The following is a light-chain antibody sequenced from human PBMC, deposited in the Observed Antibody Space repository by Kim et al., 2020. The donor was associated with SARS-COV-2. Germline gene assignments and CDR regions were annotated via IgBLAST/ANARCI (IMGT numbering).Light chain of an antibody. CDR3: QVWDSSSDHV. Sequence: SYELTQPPSVSVAPGKTARITCGGNNIGSKSVHWYQQKPGLAPVLVIYYDSDRPSGIPERFSGSNSGNTATLTISRVEAGDEADYYCQVWDSSSDHVFGT. CDR2: YDS. J-gene: IGLJ1*01. CDR1: NIGSKS. V-gene: IGLV3-21*04.